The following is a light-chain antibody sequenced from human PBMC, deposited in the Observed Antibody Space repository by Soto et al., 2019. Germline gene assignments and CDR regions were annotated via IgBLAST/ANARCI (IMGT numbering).Light chain of an antibody. CDR1: QSVSSSY. J-gene: IGKJ4*01. CDR2: GAS. V-gene: IGKV3-20*01. Sequence: EIVLTQSPGTLSLSPAERATLSCRASQSVSSSYLAWYQQKPGQAPKLLIYGASSRATGIPDTFSGSGSGTAFSLLISRLEPEDFGVYYCQQYGSSGLTFGGGAKV. CDR3: QQYGSSGLT.